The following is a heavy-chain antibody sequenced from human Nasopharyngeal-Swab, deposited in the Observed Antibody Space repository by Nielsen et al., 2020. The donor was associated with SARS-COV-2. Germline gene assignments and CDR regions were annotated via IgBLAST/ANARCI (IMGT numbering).Heavy chain of an antibody. J-gene: IGHJ4*02. CDR2: INPSGGST. D-gene: IGHD5-24*01. CDR3: VFYNYPFDY. CDR1: GHTFTSYY. V-gene: IGHV1-46*01. Sequence: ASVKVSCKASGHTFTSYYIHWVRQAPGQGPEWMGIINPSGGSTSYAQKFQGRVTMTSDTSTSTVYMELSSLRFEDTAVYYCVFYNYPFDYWGQGTLVTVSS.